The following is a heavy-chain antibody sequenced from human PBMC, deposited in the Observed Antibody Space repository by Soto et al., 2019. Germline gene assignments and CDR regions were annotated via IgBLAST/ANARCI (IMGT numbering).Heavy chain of an antibody. CDR1: GGSISSGDYY. CDR3: ARIDYGPYYYYYGMDV. J-gene: IGHJ6*02. Sequence: PSETLSLTCTVSGGSISSGDYYWSWIRQPPGKGLEWIGYIYYSGSTYYNPSLKSRVTISVDTSKNQFSLKLSSVTAADTAVYYCARIDYGPYYYYYGMDVWGQGTTVTVSS. V-gene: IGHV4-30-4*01. D-gene: IGHD4-17*01. CDR2: IYYSGST.